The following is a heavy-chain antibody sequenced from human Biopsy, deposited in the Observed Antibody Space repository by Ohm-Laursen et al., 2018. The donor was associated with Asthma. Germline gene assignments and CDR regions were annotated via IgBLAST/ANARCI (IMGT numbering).Heavy chain of an antibody. CDR3: ARDGGINVDPGHWSFDL. CDR2: IGSRITDAI. CDR1: GFTVSDYH. J-gene: IGHJ2*01. Sequence: SLRLSCSASGFTVSDYHMSWIRQTPGRGLEWISYIGSRITDAIYYADSAKGRFTISRDYSKTSVYLQMNSLRPEDTALYYCARDGGINVDPGHWSFDLWGRGTLVTVSS. D-gene: IGHD1-14*01. V-gene: IGHV3-11*04.